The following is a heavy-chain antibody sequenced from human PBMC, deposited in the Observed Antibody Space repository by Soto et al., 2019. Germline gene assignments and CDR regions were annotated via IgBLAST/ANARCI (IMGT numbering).Heavy chain of an antibody. J-gene: IGHJ6*02. CDR1: VGPFSGDDLY. V-gene: IGHV4-31*02. CDR3: ARALVTDYNSRDYHYYFAMHV. D-gene: IGHD3-22*01. CDR2: VYHTGAT. Sequence: PSETLSLTCVDSVGPFSGDDLYWSWVLHLPGKGLEWIANVYHTGATYYNPSLKSRVSMSVDTSQNQFSLILASVTAADTAVYYCARALVTDYNSRDYHYYFAMHVWGQGTSVTVSS.